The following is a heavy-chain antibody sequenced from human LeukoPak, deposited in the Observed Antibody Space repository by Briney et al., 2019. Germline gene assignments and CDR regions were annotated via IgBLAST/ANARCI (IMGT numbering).Heavy chain of an antibody. J-gene: IGHJ6*02. V-gene: IGHV1-3*01. CDR3: ARGGYCSGGSCYSKDYYYYGMDV. CDR2: INAGNGNT. D-gene: IGHD2-15*01. Sequence: ASVKVSCKASGYTFTSYAMHWVRQAPGQRLEWMGWINAGNGNTKYSQKFQGRVTITRDTSASTAYMELSSLRSEDTAVYYCARGGYCSGGSCYSKDYYYYGMDVWGQGTTVTVSS. CDR1: GYTFTSYA.